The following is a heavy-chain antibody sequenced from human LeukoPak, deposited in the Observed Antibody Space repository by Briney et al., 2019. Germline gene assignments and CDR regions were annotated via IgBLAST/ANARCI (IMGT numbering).Heavy chain of an antibody. J-gene: IGHJ4*02. V-gene: IGHV1-2*02. CDR3: ARGSLVGTSFDYFDY. D-gene: IGHD1-26*01. CDR2: INPNSGGT. CDR1: GYTFTDYY. Sequence: ASVKVSCKASGYTFTDYYLHWVRQAPGQGFEWMGWINPNSGGTNFAQKFQGRVTMTRDTSISTAYMELSRLRSDDTAVYYCARGSLVGTSFDYFDYWGQGTLVTVSS.